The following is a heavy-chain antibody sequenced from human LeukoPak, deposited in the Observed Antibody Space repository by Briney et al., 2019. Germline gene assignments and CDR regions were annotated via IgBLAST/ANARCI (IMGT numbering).Heavy chain of an antibody. D-gene: IGHD3-10*01. Sequence: GASVKVSCMASGYSFTRYFIHWVRQAPGQGLEWMGIIIPSDGSTSYAQKFQGRVTMTRDTSTSTVYMELSSLRSEDTAGYYCARGKVVTMVRGVIITYFGYWGQGTLVTVSS. CDR1: GYSFTRYF. CDR3: ARGKVVTMVRGVIITYFGY. J-gene: IGHJ4*02. CDR2: IIPSDGST. V-gene: IGHV1-46*01.